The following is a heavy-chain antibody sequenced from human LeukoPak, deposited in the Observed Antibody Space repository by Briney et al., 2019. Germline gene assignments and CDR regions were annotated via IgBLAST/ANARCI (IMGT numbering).Heavy chain of an antibody. D-gene: IGHD3-9*01. CDR1: GYTFTSYG. J-gene: IGHJ4*02. V-gene: IGHV1-18*01. CDR3: ARGLILTEFDY. CDR2: ISAYNGNT. Sequence: GASVKVSCKASGYTFTSYGISWVRQAPGQGLEWMGWISAYNGNTNYAQKLQGRVTMNTDTSTSTAYIELRRLRSDDTAVYYCARGLILTEFDYWGQGTLVTVSS.